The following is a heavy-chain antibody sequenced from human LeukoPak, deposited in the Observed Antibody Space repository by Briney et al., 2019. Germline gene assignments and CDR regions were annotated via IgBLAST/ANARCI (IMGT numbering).Heavy chain of an antibody. V-gene: IGHV3-23*01. CDR2: ISGTGGST. CDR1: ELTFSSHA. Sequence: GGSLRLSCAASELTFSSHAMSWVRQAPGKGLEWVSTISGTGGSTYYADSVKGRFTIFSDKSTNTVYLQMNSLRAEDTAVYFCANAPYYDFWSGHPFEFWGQGTLLTVSS. D-gene: IGHD3-3*01. CDR3: ANAPYYDFWSGHPFEF. J-gene: IGHJ4*02.